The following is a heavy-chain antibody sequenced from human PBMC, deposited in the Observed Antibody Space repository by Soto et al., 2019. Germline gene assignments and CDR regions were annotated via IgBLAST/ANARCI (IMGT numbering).Heavy chain of an antibody. D-gene: IGHD2-15*01. V-gene: IGHV3-33*01. Sequence: QVQLVESGGGVVQPGRSLRLSCAASGFTFSSYGMHWVRQAPGKGLEWVAVIWYDGSNKYYADSVKGRFTISRDNSKNKLXXQMNSLRAEDTAAYYCARELVVVAATNYYYYGMDVWGQGTTVTVSS. CDR2: IWYDGSNK. CDR1: GFTFSSYG. CDR3: ARELVVVAATNYYYYGMDV. J-gene: IGHJ6*02.